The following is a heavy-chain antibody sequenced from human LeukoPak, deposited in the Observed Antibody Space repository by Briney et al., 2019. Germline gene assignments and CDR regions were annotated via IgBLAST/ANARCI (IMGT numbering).Heavy chain of an antibody. J-gene: IGHJ4*02. CDR3: ARDSQTYDFWSGYLDY. Sequence: YYSGSTNYNPSLKSRVTISVDTSKNQFSLKLSSVTAADTAVYYCARDSQTYDFWSGYLDYWGQGTLVTVSS. CDR2: YYSGST. D-gene: IGHD3-3*01. V-gene: IGHV4-59*01.